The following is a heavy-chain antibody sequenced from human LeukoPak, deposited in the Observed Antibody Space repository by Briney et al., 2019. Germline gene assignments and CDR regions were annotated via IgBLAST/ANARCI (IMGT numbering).Heavy chain of an antibody. CDR2: INHSGST. J-gene: IGHJ4*02. CDR3: ARVRYDSSGYPFDY. V-gene: IGHV4-34*01. D-gene: IGHD3-22*01. CDR1: GGSFSGYY. Sequence: NPSETLSLTCAVYGGSFSGYYWSWIRQPPGKGLEWIGEINHSGSTNYNPSLKSRVTISVDTSKNQFSLKLSSVTAADTAVYYCARVRYDSSGYPFDYWGQGTLVTVSS.